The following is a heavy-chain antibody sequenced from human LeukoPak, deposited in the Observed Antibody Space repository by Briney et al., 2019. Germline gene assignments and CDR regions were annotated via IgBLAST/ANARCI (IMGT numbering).Heavy chain of an antibody. V-gene: IGHV3-74*01. CDR1: GFTFSNYF. Sequence: PGGSLRLSCAASGFTFSNYFMHWVRQAPGKGLVWVSRINSDGSSTNYADSVKGRFTISRDNAKNTLYLQMNSLRAEDTAVYYCVCLGLHPSYGMDVWGQGTTVTVSS. CDR3: VCLGLHPSYGMDV. CDR2: INSDGSST. D-gene: IGHD4-11*01. J-gene: IGHJ6*02.